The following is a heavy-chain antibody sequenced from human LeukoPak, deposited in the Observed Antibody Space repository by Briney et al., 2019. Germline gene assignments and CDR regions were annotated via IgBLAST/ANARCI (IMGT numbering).Heavy chain of an antibody. CDR1: GYTFTGYY. V-gene: IGHV1-69*02. J-gene: IGHJ4*02. Sequence: SVKVSCKASGYTFTGYYIHWVRQAPGQGLEWMGRIIPILGIANYAQKFQGRVTIAADKSTSTAYMELSSLRSEDTAVCYCASLEIAVAGIASYWGQGTLVTVSS. CDR3: ASLEIAVAGIASY. CDR2: IIPILGIA. D-gene: IGHD6-19*01.